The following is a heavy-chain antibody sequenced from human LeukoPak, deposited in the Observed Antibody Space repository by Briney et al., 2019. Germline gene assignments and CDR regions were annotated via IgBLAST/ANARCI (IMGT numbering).Heavy chain of an antibody. CDR2: ISAYNGNT. CDR3: ARDRETWHGLRYFDY. V-gene: IGHV1-18*01. D-gene: IGHD1-26*01. CDR1: GYTFTSYG. Sequence: GASVKVSCEASGYTFTSYGISWVRQAPGQGLEWMGWISAYNGNTNYAQKLQGRVTMTTDTSTSTAYMELRSLRSDDTAVYHCARDRETWHGLRYFDYWGQGTLVTVSS. J-gene: IGHJ4*02.